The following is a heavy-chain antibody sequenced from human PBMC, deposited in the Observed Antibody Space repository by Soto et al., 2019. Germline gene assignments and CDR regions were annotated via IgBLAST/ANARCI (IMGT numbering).Heavy chain of an antibody. CDR1: GFTFSNYA. CDR3: AKDEYYYSRSGYYIFDS. V-gene: IGHV3-23*01. Sequence: GGSLRLSCAASGFTFSNYAMTWVRQAPGKGLEWVSGISGSGGTTYYADSVKGRFTISRDNSKNTLYLQMNSLRPEDTALYYCAKDEYYYSRSGYYIFDSWGQGTLVTVSS. CDR2: ISGSGGTT. J-gene: IGHJ4*02. D-gene: IGHD3-22*01.